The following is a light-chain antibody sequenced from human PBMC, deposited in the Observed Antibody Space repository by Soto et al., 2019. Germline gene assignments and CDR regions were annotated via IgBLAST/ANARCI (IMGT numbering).Light chain of an antibody. Sequence: EVVMSQSPATLSVSPGERATLSCRASQTVSRNLAWYQQRPGQAPRLLIYDISNRATGVPARFSGSGSETEFTLTIRSLQSDDFAVYFCQQYNNWPSFGQGTRLEIK. J-gene: IGKJ5*01. CDR1: QTVSRN. CDR3: QQYNNWPS. CDR2: DIS. V-gene: IGKV3-15*01.